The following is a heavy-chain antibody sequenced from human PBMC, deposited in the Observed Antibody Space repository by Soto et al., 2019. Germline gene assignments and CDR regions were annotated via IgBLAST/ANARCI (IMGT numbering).Heavy chain of an antibody. Sequence: QVPLQESGPGLVKPSETLSLTCTVYGGSISSYYWSWIRQPPGKGLELIGYIYYSGSTNYNPSLKRRVTISVDTSKNQFSLKLSAVTAADTAVYYCARGVRSGYGFNYYMDVWGKGTTVTVSS. V-gene: IGHV4-59*01. J-gene: IGHJ6*03. CDR3: ARGVRSGYGFNYYMDV. CDR1: GGSISSYY. CDR2: IYYSGST. D-gene: IGHD5-12*01.